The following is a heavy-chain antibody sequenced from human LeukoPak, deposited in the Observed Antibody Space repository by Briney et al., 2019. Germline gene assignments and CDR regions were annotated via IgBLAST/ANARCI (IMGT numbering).Heavy chain of an antibody. CDR1: GFTFSSYG. J-gene: IGHJ4*02. Sequence: GGSLRLSCAASGFTFSSYGMHWVRQAPGKGLEWVAVISYDGSNKNYADSVKGRFTISRDNSKNTLYLQMNSLRAEDTAVYYCAKGTAVAGAAYFDYWGQGTLVTVSS. CDR2: ISYDGSNK. CDR3: AKGTAVAGAAYFDY. D-gene: IGHD6-19*01. V-gene: IGHV3-30*18.